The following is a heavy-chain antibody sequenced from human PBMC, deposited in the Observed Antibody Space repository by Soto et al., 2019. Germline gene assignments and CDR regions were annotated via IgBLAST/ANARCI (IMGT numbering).Heavy chain of an antibody. D-gene: IGHD3-22*01. CDR3: ARDTMIGISYYGMDV. CDR1: GGSISSGDYY. Sequence: SETLSLTCTVSGGSISSGDYYWSWIRQPPGKGLEWIGYIYYSGSTYYNPSLKSRVTISVDTSKNQFSLKLSSVTAADTAVYYCARDTMIGISYYGMDVWGQGTTVTVSS. CDR2: IYYSGST. J-gene: IGHJ6*02. V-gene: IGHV4-30-4*01.